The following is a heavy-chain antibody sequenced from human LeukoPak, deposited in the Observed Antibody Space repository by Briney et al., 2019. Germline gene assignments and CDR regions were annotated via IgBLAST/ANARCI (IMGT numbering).Heavy chain of an antibody. CDR1: GYSFTSYW. Sequence: GESLKISCKGSGYSFTSYWIGWVRQMPGKGLEWMGIIYPGDSDTRYSPSFQGQVTISAEKSISPAYLQWSSLKASDTAMYYWATTDRGYCSGGSCYLGAFNSWGQGTMVTASS. D-gene: IGHD2-15*01. CDR3: ATTDRGYCSGGSCYLGAFNS. CDR2: IYPGDSDT. V-gene: IGHV5-51*01. J-gene: IGHJ3*02.